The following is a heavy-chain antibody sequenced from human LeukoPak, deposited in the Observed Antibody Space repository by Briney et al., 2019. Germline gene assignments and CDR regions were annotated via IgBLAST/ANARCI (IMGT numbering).Heavy chain of an antibody. D-gene: IGHD5-18*01. J-gene: IGHJ4*02. CDR2: ISGSGGST. CDR1: GFTFSSYA. CDR3: AKDRSGYSYGYGYFDY. Sequence: GGSLRLSCAASGFTFSSYAMSWVRQAPGKGLEWVSAISGSGGSTYYADSVKGRFTISRDNSKNTLYLQMNSLRAEDTAVYYCAKDRSGYSYGYGYFDYWGQGTLVTVCS. V-gene: IGHV3-23*01.